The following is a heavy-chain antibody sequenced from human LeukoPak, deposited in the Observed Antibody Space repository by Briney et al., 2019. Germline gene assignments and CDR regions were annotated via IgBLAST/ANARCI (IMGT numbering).Heavy chain of an antibody. CDR2: IYYSGST. J-gene: IGHJ4*02. D-gene: IGHD3-3*01. CDR3: ARHYDFWSGYYEFDY. Sequence: SETLSLTCTVSGGSISSSSYYWGWIRQPPGKGLEWIGSIYYSGSTYYNPSLKSRVPISVDTSKNQFSLKLSSVTAADTAVYYCARHYDFWSGYYEFDYWGQGTLVTVSS. V-gene: IGHV4-39*01. CDR1: GGSISSSSYY.